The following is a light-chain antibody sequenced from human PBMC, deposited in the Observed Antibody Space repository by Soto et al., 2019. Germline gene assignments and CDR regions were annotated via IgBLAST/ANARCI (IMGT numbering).Light chain of an antibody. Sequence: QSALTQPASVSGSPGQSITISCTGTSSDVGSYNYVSWYQHHPGKAPKVIIYEVANRPSEISNRFSGSKSGNTAYLTISGLQAEDEGDYYCSSYTTTNTVVFAGGTKLTVL. CDR2: EVA. CDR3: SSYTTTNTVV. CDR1: SSDVGSYNY. J-gene: IGLJ2*01. V-gene: IGLV2-14*01.